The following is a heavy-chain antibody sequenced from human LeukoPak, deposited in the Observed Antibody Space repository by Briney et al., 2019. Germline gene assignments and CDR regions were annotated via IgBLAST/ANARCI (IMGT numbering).Heavy chain of an antibody. V-gene: IGHV1-58*02. CDR1: GFTFTSSA. Sequence: SVKVSCKASGFTFTSSAMQWVRQARGQRLEWIGWIVVGNGNTNYAQKFQERVTITRDMSTSTAYMELSSLRSEDTAVYYCAAGYYYDSSGYFTPLWWGQGTLVTVSS. CDR2: IVVGNGNT. CDR3: AAGYYYDSSGYFTPLW. J-gene: IGHJ4*02. D-gene: IGHD3-22*01.